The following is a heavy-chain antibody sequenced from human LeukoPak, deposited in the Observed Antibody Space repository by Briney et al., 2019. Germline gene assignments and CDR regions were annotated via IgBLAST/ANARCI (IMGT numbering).Heavy chain of an antibody. D-gene: IGHD5-24*01. J-gene: IGHJ4*02. V-gene: IGHV3-7*03. Sequence: HTGGSLRLSCAASGFTFSSYWMSWVRQAPGKGLEWVANIKQDGSQKYYVDSVKGRFSISRDNAKNSLYLQMNSLRVEDTAVYYCAKEGRSLQTYWGQGTLVTVSS. CDR3: AKEGRSLQTY. CDR1: GFTFSSYW. CDR2: IKQDGSQK.